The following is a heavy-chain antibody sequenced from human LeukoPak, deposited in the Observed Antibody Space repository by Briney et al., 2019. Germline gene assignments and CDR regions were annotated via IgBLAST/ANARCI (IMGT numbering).Heavy chain of an antibody. D-gene: IGHD3-22*01. CDR2: ISGSGDNT. J-gene: IGHJ4*02. V-gene: IGHV3-23*01. CDR3: AKGSYYDSSGSFYFDY. Sequence: GGSLRLSCAASGFTFSSYAMSWVRQAPGKGLEWVSGISGSGDNTYYADSVKGRFTISRHNSKNTLYVQVNSLGTEDTAAYYCAKGSYYDSSGSFYFDYWGQGTLVTVSP. CDR1: GFTFSSYA.